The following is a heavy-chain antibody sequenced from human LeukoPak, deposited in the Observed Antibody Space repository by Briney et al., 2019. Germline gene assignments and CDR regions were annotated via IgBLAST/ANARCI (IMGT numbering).Heavy chain of an antibody. J-gene: IGHJ4*02. D-gene: IGHD2-2*01. CDR3: ARDRRHASDSPGDFDY. Sequence: SETLSLTCTVSGGSISSGGYYWSWIRQHPGKGLEWIGYIYYSGSTYYNPSLKSRVTISVDTSKNQFSLKLSSVTAADTAVYYCARDRRHASDSPGDFDYWGQGTLVTVSS. CDR2: IYYSGST. V-gene: IGHV4-31*03. CDR1: GGSISSGGYY.